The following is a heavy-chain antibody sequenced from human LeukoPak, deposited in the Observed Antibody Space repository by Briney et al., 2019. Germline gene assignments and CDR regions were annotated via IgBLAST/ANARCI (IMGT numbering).Heavy chain of an antibody. D-gene: IGHD5-12*01. Sequence: SETLSLTCTVSGGSISSYYWSWIRQPPGEGLEWIGYISYSGSTCYNPSLKSRLTISVDTSKKQFSLKLTSMTAADTAVYYCARQGYSAYEILDYWGQGTLVTVSS. CDR1: GGSISSYY. J-gene: IGHJ4*02. CDR2: ISYSGST. V-gene: IGHV4-59*01. CDR3: ARQGYSAYEILDY.